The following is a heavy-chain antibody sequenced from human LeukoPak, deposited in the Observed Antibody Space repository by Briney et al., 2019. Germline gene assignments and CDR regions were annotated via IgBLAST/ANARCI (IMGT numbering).Heavy chain of an antibody. D-gene: IGHD6-6*01. V-gene: IGHV3-53*01. Sequence: GGSLRLSCAASGFTVSSNYMSWVRQAPGKGLGWVSVIYSGGSTYYADSVKGRFTISRDNSKNTLYLQMNSLRAEDTAVYYCARLSIAARPVAPGDYYMDVWGKGTTVTVSS. CDR2: IYSGGST. CDR1: GFTVSSNY. CDR3: ARLSIAARPVAPGDYYMDV. J-gene: IGHJ6*03.